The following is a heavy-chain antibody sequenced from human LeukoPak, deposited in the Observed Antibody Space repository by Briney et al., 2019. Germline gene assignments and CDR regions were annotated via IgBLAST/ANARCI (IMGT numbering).Heavy chain of an antibody. CDR3: DRDFNPGNFWDY. Sequence: SETLSLTCTVSGGSISSYYWSWIRQPAGKGLEWVGRIYSSGSTNYNPSLKSRVTLSVDTSKNQFSLKLNSVTAADTAVYYCDRDFNPGNFWDYWGQGTLVTVSS. CDR1: GGSISSYY. CDR2: IYSSGST. V-gene: IGHV4-4*07. D-gene: IGHD1-7*01. J-gene: IGHJ4*02.